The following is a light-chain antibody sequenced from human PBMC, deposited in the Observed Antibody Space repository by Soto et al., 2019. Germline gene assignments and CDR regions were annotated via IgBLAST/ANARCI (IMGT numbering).Light chain of an antibody. CDR2: LGS. J-gene: IGKJ2*01. CDR1: QSLLHGNGYNY. V-gene: IGKV2-28*01. Sequence: DIVMTQSPLYLPVTPGEPASISCRSSQSLLHGNGYNYLDWYLQKPGQSPQLLIYLGSNRASGVPDRFSGSGSGTDFTLKIGRVEAEDVGVYYCMQALKTPYTFGQGTKLEIK. CDR3: MQALKTPYT.